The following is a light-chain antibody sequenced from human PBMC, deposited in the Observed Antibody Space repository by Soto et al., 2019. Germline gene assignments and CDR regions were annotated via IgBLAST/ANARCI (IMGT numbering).Light chain of an antibody. CDR3: LQGTHCPLT. V-gene: IGKV2D-30*01. CDR2: QFS. Sequence: DVVMTQSPLSLPVTLGQPASISCRSSQSLVYSDGNTYLNWFQQRPGQSPRRIIYQFSNWDSGVLYRCSGRGSGTDFTLKISRVDDEAVGLCYCLQGTHCPLTFGGGTKVEIK. J-gene: IGKJ4*01. CDR1: QSLVYSDGNTY.